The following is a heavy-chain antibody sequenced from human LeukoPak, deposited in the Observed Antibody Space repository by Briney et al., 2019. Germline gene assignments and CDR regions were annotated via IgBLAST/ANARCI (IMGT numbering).Heavy chain of an antibody. J-gene: IGHJ4*02. CDR2: IYYSGNT. CDR1: GGSVNSGSYY. Sequence: SETLSLTCIVSGGSVNSGSYYWSWIRQPPGKGLEWIGYIYYSGNTNYNPSLKSRVTISVDTSTNQFSLKVSSVTAADTAVYYCASGLSGSGRNYWGQGTLVTVSS. CDR3: ASGLSGSGRNY. D-gene: IGHD6-19*01. V-gene: IGHV4-61*01.